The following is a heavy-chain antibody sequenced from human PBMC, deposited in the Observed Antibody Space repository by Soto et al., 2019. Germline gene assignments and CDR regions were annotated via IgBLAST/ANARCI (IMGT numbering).Heavy chain of an antibody. CDR1: GYAFTAYS. CDR3: ARVLEPTSMIPYYFDF. V-gene: IGHV1-18*04. J-gene: IGHJ4*02. CDR2: ISPYNGNR. D-gene: IGHD3-16*01. Sequence: QVQLVQSGAEVKKPGASVKVSCEASGYAFTAYSISWVRQAPGQGLEWMGWISPYNGNRNYAQKFQGRVTMTTDTSTGTAYMDLRSLASDDTAMYFCARVLEPTSMIPYYFDFWGPGTLVTVSS.